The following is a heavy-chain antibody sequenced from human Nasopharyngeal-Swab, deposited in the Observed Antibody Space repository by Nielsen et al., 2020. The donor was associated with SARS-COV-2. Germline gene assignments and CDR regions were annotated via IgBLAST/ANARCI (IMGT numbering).Heavy chain of an antibody. CDR2: ISYDGSNK. V-gene: IGHV3-30-3*01. CDR1: GFTFSSYA. CDR3: ARGPAALWFGNYYFDY. D-gene: IGHD3-10*01. J-gene: IGHJ4*02. Sequence: GGSLRLSCAASGFTFSSYAMHWARQAPGKGLEWVAGISYDGSNKYYADSVKGRFTISRDNSKNTLYLQMNSLRAEDTAVYYCARGPAALWFGNYYFDYWGQGTLVTVSS.